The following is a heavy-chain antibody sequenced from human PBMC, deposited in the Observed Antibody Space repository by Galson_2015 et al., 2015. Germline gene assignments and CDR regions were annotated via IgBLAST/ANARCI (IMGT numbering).Heavy chain of an antibody. Sequence: CAISGDSVSSNIVGWNWIRQSPSRGLEWLGRTYYWSSWNSDYAESVKRRLAINADTSRNQISLQLTSVTPEDTAVYYCARVAHLGRGLHSWGQGTQVTVSS. CDR3: ARVAHLGRGLHS. CDR2: TYYWSSWNS. CDR1: GDSVSSNIVG. D-gene: IGHD7-27*01. J-gene: IGHJ4*02. V-gene: IGHV6-1*01.